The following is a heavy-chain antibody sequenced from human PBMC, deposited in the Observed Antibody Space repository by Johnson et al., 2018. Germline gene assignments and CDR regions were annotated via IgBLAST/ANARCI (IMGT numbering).Heavy chain of an antibody. Sequence: AQLVESGGGLVQPGGSLRLSCAASGFTFKHYAMTWVRQAPGTGLQWVSAISGGGGTTYYADSVKGRFSISRDNSKNTLYLQMNSLRAEDTAVYYCTKGFPSSSGWYGSDAFDIWGPWTMVIVSS. J-gene: IGHJ3*02. V-gene: IGHV3-23*04. CDR1: GFTFKHYA. CDR3: TKGFPSSSGWYGSDAFDI. D-gene: IGHD6-19*01. CDR2: ISGGGGTT.